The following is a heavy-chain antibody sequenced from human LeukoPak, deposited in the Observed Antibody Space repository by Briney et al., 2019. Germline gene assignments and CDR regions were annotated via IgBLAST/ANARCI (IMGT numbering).Heavy chain of an antibody. J-gene: IGHJ4*02. Sequence: GGSLRLSCAASGFTFNTYEMNWVRQAPGKGLEWVSYIGSSGTTIFYADSVKGRFTISRDNAKNSLYLQMTSLRGEDTAVYYCARDKAYVGLDYWGQGTLVTVSS. CDR1: GFTFNTYE. V-gene: IGHV3-48*03. CDR2: IGSSGTTI. CDR3: ARDKAYVGLDY. D-gene: IGHD2-21*01.